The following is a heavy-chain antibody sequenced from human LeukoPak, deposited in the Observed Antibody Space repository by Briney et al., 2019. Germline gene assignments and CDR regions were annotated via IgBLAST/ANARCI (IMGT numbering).Heavy chain of an antibody. V-gene: IGHV3-48*02. J-gene: IGHJ3*02. CDR3: AGGLKRVGGFDI. CDR1: GFTFSSYS. CDR2: ISSSSSTI. Sequence: GGSLRLSCAASGFTFSSYSMNWVRQAPGKGLEWVSYISSSSSTIYYADSVKGRFTISRDNAKNSLYLQMNSLRDEDTAVYYCAGGLKRVGGFDIWGQGTMVTVSS. D-gene: IGHD3-16*01.